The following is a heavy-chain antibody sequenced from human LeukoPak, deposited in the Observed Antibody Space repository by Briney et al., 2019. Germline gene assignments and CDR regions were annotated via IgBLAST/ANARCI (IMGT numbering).Heavy chain of an antibody. Sequence: PGGSLRLSCAASGFTVSSNYMSWVRQAPGKGLEWVSGITGVGGSTYYADSVKGRFTVSRDSSKNTLYLQMNSLRDEDTAAYYCAKDAVRGSGRINWFDSWGQGTLVTVSS. V-gene: IGHV3-23*01. CDR3: AKDAVRGSGRINWFDS. D-gene: IGHD3-10*01. CDR1: GFTVSSNY. CDR2: ITGVGGST. J-gene: IGHJ5*01.